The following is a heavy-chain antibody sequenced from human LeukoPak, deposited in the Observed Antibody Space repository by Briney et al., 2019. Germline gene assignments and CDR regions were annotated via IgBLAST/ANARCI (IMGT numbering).Heavy chain of an antibody. CDR1: GFTFSSYG. CDR3: ARVGATACYFDY. CDR2: ISGSGGSA. J-gene: IGHJ4*02. V-gene: IGHV3-23*01. D-gene: IGHD1-26*01. Sequence: GGSLRLSCAASGFTFSSYGMSWVRQAPGKGLGWVSAISGSGGSAYYADSVKGRFTISRDNSRDTLYLQMSSLRAEDTAVYYCARVGATACYFDYWGQGTLVTVSS.